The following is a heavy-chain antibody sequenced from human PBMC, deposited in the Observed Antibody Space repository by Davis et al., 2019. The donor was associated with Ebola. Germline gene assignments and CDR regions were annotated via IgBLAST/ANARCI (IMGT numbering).Heavy chain of an antibody. J-gene: IGHJ5*02. CDR2: IKQDGSEK. Sequence: GESLKISCAASGFTFSSYWMSWVRQAPGKGLEWVANIKQDGSEKYYVDSVKGRFTISRDNAKNSLYLQMNSLRAEDTAVYYCARARGYSSGWYGSWFDPWGQGTLVTVSS. V-gene: IGHV3-7*01. CDR1: GFTFSSYW. D-gene: IGHD6-19*01. CDR3: ARARGYSSGWYGSWFDP.